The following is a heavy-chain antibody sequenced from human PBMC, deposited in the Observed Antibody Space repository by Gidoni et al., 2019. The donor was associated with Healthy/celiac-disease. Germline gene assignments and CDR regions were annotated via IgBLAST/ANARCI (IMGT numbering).Heavy chain of an antibody. D-gene: IGHD3-10*01. CDR1: GFTFSSYA. Sequence: EVQLLESGGGLVQHGGSLRLSCASSGFTFSSYAMSWVRKAPGKGLEWVSAISGSGGSTYYADSVKGRLTISRDNSKNTLYLKMNSLRAEDTAVYYCAKGVYGSGSYYKSWGQGTLVTVSS. J-gene: IGHJ5*02. V-gene: IGHV3-23*01. CDR3: AKGVYGSGSYYKS. CDR2: ISGSGGST.